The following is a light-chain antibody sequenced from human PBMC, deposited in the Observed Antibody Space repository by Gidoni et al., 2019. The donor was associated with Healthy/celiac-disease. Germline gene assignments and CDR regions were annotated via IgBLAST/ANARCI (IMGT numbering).Light chain of an antibody. CDR3: QQYDNLPMYT. J-gene: IGKJ2*01. V-gene: IGKV1-33*01. CDR1: QDFSNY. Sequence: DIKMPQSPSSLSASLGDSVTITCQASQDFSNYLIWYQQKPGKAPKLLIYDASNLETGVPSRFSGSGSGTDFTFTISSLQPEDIATYYCQQYDNLPMYTFGQGTKLEIK. CDR2: DAS.